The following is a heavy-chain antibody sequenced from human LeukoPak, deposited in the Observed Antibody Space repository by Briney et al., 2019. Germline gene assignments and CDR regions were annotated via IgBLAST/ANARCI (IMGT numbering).Heavy chain of an antibody. CDR1: GFTFSSYA. V-gene: IGHV3-23*01. Sequence: PGGSLRLSCAASGFTFSSYALSWVRQAPGKGLEWVSAISGSGRSTYYADSVKGRFTISRDNSKNTLYLQMNSLRAEDTAVSYCAKRSLGGIYGGNESSWAQGTLVTVSS. D-gene: IGHD5-12*01. CDR2: ISGSGRST. J-gene: IGHJ5*02. CDR3: AKRSLGGIYGGNESS.